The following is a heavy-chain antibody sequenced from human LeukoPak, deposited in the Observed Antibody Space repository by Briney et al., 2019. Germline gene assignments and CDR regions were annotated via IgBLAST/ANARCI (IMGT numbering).Heavy chain of an antibody. V-gene: IGHV3-7*01. CDR3: ARSPRYNWNDVSAFDI. Sequence: GGSLRLSCGASGFTFSSYWMSWVRQAPGKGLEWVANIKQDGSEKYYVDSVKGRFTISRDNAKNSLYLQMNSLRAEDTAVYYCARSPRYNWNDVSAFDIWGQGTMVTVSS. D-gene: IGHD1-1*01. CDR1: GFTFSSYW. J-gene: IGHJ3*02. CDR2: IKQDGSEK.